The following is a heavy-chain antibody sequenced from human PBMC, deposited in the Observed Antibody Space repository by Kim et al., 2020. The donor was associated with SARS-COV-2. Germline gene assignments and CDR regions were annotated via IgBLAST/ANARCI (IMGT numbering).Heavy chain of an antibody. Sequence: GGSLRLSCAASGFDFGTHSMNWVRQAPGKGLEWVASIGGASNYIYYADSVKGRFTISRDNAKNSLYLQMNSLRAEDTAVYYCAGGGSCSSTSCYFYYYALDVWGQRTTVTVSS. CDR3: AGGGSCSSTSCYFYYYALDV. J-gene: IGHJ6*02. V-gene: IGHV3-21*01. CDR1: GFDFGTHS. D-gene: IGHD2-2*01. CDR2: IGGASNYI.